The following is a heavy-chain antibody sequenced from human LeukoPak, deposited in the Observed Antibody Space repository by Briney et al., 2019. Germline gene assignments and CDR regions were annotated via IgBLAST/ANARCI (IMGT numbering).Heavy chain of an antibody. CDR2: IYYSGST. V-gene: IGHV4-59*01. Sequence: SETLSLTCTVSVGSISSYYWSWIRQPPAKGLEWIGYIYYSGSTNYNPSLKSRVTISVDTSKNQFSLKLSSVTAADTAVYYCARLPRGENSFDIWGQGTMVTVSS. CDR3: ARLPRGENSFDI. J-gene: IGHJ3*02. D-gene: IGHD3-16*01. CDR1: VGSISSYY.